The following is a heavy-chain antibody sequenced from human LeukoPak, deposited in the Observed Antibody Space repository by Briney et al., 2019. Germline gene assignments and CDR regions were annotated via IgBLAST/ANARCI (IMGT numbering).Heavy chain of an antibody. CDR1: GGSISSYY. Sequence: SETLSLTCTVSGGSISSYYWSWIRQPPGKGLEWNGYIYYSGSTNYNPSLKSRVTISVDTSKNQFSLKLSSVTAADTAVYYCAGLLGGFAFDIWGQGTMVTVSS. V-gene: IGHV4-59*01. CDR3: AGLLGGFAFDI. J-gene: IGHJ3*02. CDR2: IYYSGST. D-gene: IGHD3-16*01.